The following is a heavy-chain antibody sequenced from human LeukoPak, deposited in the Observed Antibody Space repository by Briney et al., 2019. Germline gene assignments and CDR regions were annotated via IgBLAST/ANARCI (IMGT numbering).Heavy chain of an antibody. V-gene: IGHV3-21*01. CDR3: ARYCSSTSCSNDAFDI. CDR2: ISSSSSYI. CDR1: GFAFSRPA. D-gene: IGHD2-2*01. Sequence: GGSLRLSCAASGFAFSRPAMHWLRQAPGKGLEWVSSISSSSSYIYYADSVKGRFTISRDNAKNSLYLQMNSLRAEDTAVYYCARYCSSTSCSNDAFDIWGQGTMVTVSS. J-gene: IGHJ3*02.